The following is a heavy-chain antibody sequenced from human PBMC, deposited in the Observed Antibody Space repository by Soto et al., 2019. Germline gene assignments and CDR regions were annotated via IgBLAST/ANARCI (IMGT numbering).Heavy chain of an antibody. Sequence: WGSLRLSCAASGFTFSSYAMHWVRQAPGKGLEWVAVISYDGSNKYYADSVKGRFTISRDNSKNTLYLQMNSLRAEDTAVYYCARGTGTTDDAFDIWGQGTMVTVSS. V-gene: IGHV3-30*04. D-gene: IGHD1-7*01. CDR3: ARGTGTTDDAFDI. CDR2: ISYDGSNK. CDR1: GFTFSSYA. J-gene: IGHJ3*02.